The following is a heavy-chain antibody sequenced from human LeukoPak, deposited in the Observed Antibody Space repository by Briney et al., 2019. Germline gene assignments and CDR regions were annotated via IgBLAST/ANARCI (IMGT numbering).Heavy chain of an antibody. J-gene: IGHJ4*02. CDR1: GYSISSGYY. CDR3: ARLQMYYFDY. Sequence: PSETLSLTCAVSGYSISSGYYWGWIRQLPGKGLEWIGSIYHSGSTYYNPSLKSRVTISVDTSKNQFSLKLSSVTAADTAVYYCARLQMYYFDYWGQGTLVTVSS. V-gene: IGHV4-38-2*01. CDR2: IYHSGST.